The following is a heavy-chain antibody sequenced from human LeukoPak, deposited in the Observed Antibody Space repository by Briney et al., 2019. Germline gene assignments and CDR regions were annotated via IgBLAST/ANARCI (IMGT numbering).Heavy chain of an antibody. CDR2: ISAYNGYT. CDR3: ARDKAVTTEVTQHFQH. V-gene: IGHV1-18*01. CDR1: GYTFTNYG. J-gene: IGHJ1*01. D-gene: IGHD4-23*01. Sequence: GASVKVSCKASGYTFTNYGISWVRQAPGQGLEWMGWISAYNGYTDYAQKFQLRVTMTTDTSTSTAYMELRSLRSDDTAVYYCARDKAVTTEVTQHFQHWGQGTLVTVSS.